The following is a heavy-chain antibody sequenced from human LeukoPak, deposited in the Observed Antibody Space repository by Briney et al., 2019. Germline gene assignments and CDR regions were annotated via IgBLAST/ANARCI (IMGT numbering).Heavy chain of an antibody. V-gene: IGHV3-30-3*01. J-gene: IGHJ4*02. Sequence: SGGSLRLSCAAYGFTFSSYAMHWVRQAPGKGLEWVAVISYDGSNKYYADSVKGRFTISRDNSKNTLYLQMNSLRAEDTAVYYCARALAPMTTVTPRPMDYWGQGTLVTVSS. CDR3: ARALAPMTTVTPRPMDY. CDR1: GFTFSSYA. D-gene: IGHD4-17*01. CDR2: ISYDGSNK.